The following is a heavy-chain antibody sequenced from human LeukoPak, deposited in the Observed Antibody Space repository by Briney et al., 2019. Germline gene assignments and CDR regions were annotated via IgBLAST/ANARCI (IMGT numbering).Heavy chain of an antibody. V-gene: IGHV3-23*01. CDR3: AKCDKANSYSKSGLDY. CDR2: ISGSGSST. J-gene: IGHJ4*02. CDR1: GFTFSTYW. Sequence: PGGSLRLSCAASGFTFSTYWMSWVRQAPGKGLQWVSTISGSGSSTFFADSVKGRFTISRDKSKNTLYLQMNSLRAEDTAVYYCAKCDKANSYSKSGLDYWGQGTLVTVSS. D-gene: IGHD6-13*01.